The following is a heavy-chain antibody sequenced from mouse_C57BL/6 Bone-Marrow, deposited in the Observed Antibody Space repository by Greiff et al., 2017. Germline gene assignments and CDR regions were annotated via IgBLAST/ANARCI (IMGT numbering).Heavy chain of an antibody. Sequence: QVQLQQPGAELVKPGASVKLSCKASGYTFTSYWMHWVKQRPGQGLEWIGMIHPNSGSTNYNEKFKSKATLTVDKSSSTAYMQLSSLTSEDSAVYDCARDYYGSSSYWYCDVWGTGTTVTVSS. CDR1: GYTFTSYW. CDR3: ARDYYGSSSYWYCDV. D-gene: IGHD1-1*01. J-gene: IGHJ1*03. CDR2: IHPNSGST. V-gene: IGHV1-64*01.